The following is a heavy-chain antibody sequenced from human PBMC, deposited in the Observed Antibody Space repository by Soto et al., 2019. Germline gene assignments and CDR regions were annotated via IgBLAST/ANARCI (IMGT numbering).Heavy chain of an antibody. CDR1: GYTFTNYA. V-gene: IGHV1-3*01. CDR2: INAGNGST. Sequence: ASVKVSCKASGYTFTNYALHWVRQAPGQRLEWMGWINAGNGSTKYSQKFQGRVTITRDTSASTAYMELSSLRSEDTAVYYCARDILFDYWGQGTLVTVSS. J-gene: IGHJ4*02. D-gene: IGHD2-15*01. CDR3: ARDILFDY.